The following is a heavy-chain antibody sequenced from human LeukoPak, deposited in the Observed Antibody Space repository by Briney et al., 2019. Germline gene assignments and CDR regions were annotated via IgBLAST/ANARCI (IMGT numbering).Heavy chain of an antibody. V-gene: IGHV1-69*04. CDR1: GGTFSSYT. Sequence: GSSLKVSCKASGGTFSSYTISWVPQTPGQGLEWMVRIIPILGIANYAQKFQGRVTITADKSTSTAYMELSSLRSEDTAVYYCARDRYYDSSGLPGGYFDYWGQGTLVTVSS. CDR2: IIPILGIA. J-gene: IGHJ4*02. D-gene: IGHD3-22*01. CDR3: ARDRYYDSSGLPGGYFDY.